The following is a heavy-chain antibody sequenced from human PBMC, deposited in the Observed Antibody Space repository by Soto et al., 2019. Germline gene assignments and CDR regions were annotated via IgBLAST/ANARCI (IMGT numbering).Heavy chain of an antibody. CDR2: IYSGGST. CDR1: GFTVSSNY. Sequence: GGSLRLSCAASGFTVSSNYMSWVRQAPGKGLEWVSVIYSGGSTYYADSVKGRFTISRDNSKNTLYLQMNSLRAEDTAVYYCARGNGEATKYYFDYWGQGTLVTVSS. V-gene: IGHV3-53*01. D-gene: IGHD1-26*01. J-gene: IGHJ4*02. CDR3: ARGNGEATKYYFDY.